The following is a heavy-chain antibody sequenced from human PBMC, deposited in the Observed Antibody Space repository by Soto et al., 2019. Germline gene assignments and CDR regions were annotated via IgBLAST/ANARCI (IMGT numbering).Heavy chain of an antibody. Sequence: PSETLSLTCAVYGGSFSGYYWSWIRQPPGKGLEWIGEINHSGSTNYNPSLKSRVTISVDTSKNQFSLKLSSVTAADTAVYYCGGIALYSSSPRHYYYYGMDVWGQGNTVTV. J-gene: IGHJ6*02. CDR2: INHSGST. D-gene: IGHD6-6*01. V-gene: IGHV4-34*01. CDR3: GGIALYSSSPRHYYYYGMDV. CDR1: GGSFSGYY.